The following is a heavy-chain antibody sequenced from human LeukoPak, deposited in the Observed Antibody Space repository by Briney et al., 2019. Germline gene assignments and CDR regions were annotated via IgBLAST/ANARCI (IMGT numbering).Heavy chain of an antibody. D-gene: IGHD5-24*01. J-gene: IGHJ4*02. CDR2: ITWNSDSR. Sequence: GGSLRLSCAASGFNFGAYAMPWVRQPPGKGPEWVSRITWNSDSRVYADSVQGRFAIPRDNAKNSLYLQMNSLRAEDTAFYYCAKSRGGGGFNFFDFWGQGTLVTVSS. V-gene: IGHV3-9*01. CDR3: AKSRGGGGFNFFDF. CDR1: GFNFGAYA.